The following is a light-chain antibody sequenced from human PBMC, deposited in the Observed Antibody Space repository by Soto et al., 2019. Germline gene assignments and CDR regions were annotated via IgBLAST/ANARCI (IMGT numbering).Light chain of an antibody. CDR3: LQYGNSPFT. CDR1: QSVSSSY. V-gene: IGKV3-20*01. Sequence: EIVLTQSPGTLSLSPGERATLSCRASQSVSSSYLAWYQQKPGQTPRLLIYGASSRATGIPDRFSGSGSGTDFTLTISRLEPEDFAVYYCLQYGNSPFTFGHGTKVDVK. J-gene: IGKJ3*01. CDR2: GAS.